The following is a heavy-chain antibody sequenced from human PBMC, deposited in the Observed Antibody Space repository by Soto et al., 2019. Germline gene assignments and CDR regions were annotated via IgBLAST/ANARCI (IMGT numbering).Heavy chain of an antibody. V-gene: IGHV3-30-3*01. Sequence: GGSLRLSCAASGFTFSSCGMHWVRQAPGKGLEWVAVISYDGSNKYYADSVKGRFTISRDNSKNTLYLQMNSLRAEDTAVYYCARDGGMVRGVIIMGRGMDVWGQGTTVTVSS. CDR3: ARDGGMVRGVIIMGRGMDV. D-gene: IGHD3-10*01. J-gene: IGHJ6*02. CDR1: GFTFSSCG. CDR2: ISYDGSNK.